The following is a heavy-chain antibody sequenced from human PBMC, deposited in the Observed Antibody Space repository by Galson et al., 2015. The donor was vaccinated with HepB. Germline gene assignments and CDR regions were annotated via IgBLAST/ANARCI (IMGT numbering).Heavy chain of an antibody. CDR3: TTEVGITIFEYNWFDP. D-gene: IGHD3-3*01. CDR2: IKSKTDGGTT. Sequence: SLRLSCAASGFTFSNAWMSWVRQAPGKGLEWVGRIKSKTDGGTTDYAAPVKGRFTISRDDSKNTLYLQMNSLKTEDTAVYYCTTEVGITIFEYNWFDPWGQGTLVTVSS. J-gene: IGHJ5*02. V-gene: IGHV3-15*01. CDR1: GFTFSNAW.